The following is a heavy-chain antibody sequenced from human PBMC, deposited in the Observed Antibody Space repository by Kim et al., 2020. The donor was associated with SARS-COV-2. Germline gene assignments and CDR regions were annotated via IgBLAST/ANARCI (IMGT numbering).Heavy chain of an antibody. Sequence: ASVKVSCKASGYTFTSYDINWVRQATGQGLEWMGWMNPNSGNTGYAQNFQGRVTMTRDTSISTAYMELSSLRSADTAVYYCARGRGYSYGYGDYWGQGTLVTVSS. V-gene: IGHV1-8*01. CDR3: ARGRGYSYGYGDY. J-gene: IGHJ4*02. CDR2: MNPNSGNT. CDR1: GYTFTSYD. D-gene: IGHD5-18*01.